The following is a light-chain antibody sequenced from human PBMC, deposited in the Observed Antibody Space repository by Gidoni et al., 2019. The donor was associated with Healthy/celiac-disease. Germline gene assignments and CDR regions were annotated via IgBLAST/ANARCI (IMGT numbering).Light chain of an antibody. CDR2: GAS. CDR1: QSVSSSY. CDR3: QQYGSSLTWT. V-gene: IGKV3-20*01. Sequence: EIGLTQSPGTLSLSPGERATLSCRASQSVSSSYLAWYQQKPGQAPRLLIYGASSRATGIPDSFSGSGSGTDFTLTISRLEPEDFAVYYCQQYGSSLTWTFGQGTKVEIK. J-gene: IGKJ1*01.